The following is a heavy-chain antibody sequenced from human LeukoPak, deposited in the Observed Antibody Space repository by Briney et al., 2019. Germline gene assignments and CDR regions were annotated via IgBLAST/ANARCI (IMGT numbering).Heavy chain of an antibody. CDR3: AREINKWFDP. J-gene: IGHJ5*02. CDR1: GFPFSSHW. Sequence: GSLRLSCAASGFPFSSHWMHWVRQAPGKGLVWVSRISPDGSTTKNADSVKGRFTISRDNARGTLFLQLNSLRAEDTAVYYCAREINKWFDPWGQGTLVTVSS. V-gene: IGHV3-74*03. CDR2: ISPDGSTT.